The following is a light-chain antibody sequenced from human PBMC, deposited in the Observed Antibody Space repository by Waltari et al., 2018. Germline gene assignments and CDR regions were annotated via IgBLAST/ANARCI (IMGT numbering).Light chain of an antibody. CDR2: AAS. CDR1: QSVSSNS. J-gene: IGKJ3*01. V-gene: IGKV3-20*01. Sequence: VLTQSPGTLSLSPGERATLSGRASQSVSSNSLAWYQQKPGQAPRLLIYAASSRATGIPDRFRGSGFGTDFTLTISRLEPEVFAVYYCHRYGSLPRTFGPGPKVDVK. CDR3: HRYGSLPRT.